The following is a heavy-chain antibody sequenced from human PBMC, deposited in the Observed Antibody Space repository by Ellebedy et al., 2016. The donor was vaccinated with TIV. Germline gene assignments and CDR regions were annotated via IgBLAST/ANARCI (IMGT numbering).Heavy chain of an antibody. Sequence: GESLKISXEGSGYFFPSYWIAWVRQKPGGGLEWMGGIFPGDSYTKYSPAFGGHVTFSADKLTGTAYLQWSSLRASDSAVYFCVRHDNGFGDLLGVDYWGQGTLVTVSS. D-gene: IGHD3-10*01. CDR2: IFPGDSYT. V-gene: IGHV5-51*01. J-gene: IGHJ4*02. CDR1: GYFFPSYW. CDR3: VRHDNGFGDLLGVDY.